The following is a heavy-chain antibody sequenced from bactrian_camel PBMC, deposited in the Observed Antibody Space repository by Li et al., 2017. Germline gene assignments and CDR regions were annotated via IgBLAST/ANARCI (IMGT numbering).Heavy chain of an antibody. Sequence: HVQLVESGGGSVQAGGSLRLSCTASGFTFDVSDMGWYRQAPGNECELVSTIRYDGTTYYADSVKGRFTISRNNAKNTASLQMNSLKPEDTAMYYCAADSGEWCFNVEQYGYGGQGTQVTVS. CDR1: GFTFDVSD. J-gene: IGHJ4*01. CDR3: AADSGEWCFNVEQYGY. V-gene: IGHV3S55*01. CDR2: IRYDGTT. D-gene: IGHD2*01.